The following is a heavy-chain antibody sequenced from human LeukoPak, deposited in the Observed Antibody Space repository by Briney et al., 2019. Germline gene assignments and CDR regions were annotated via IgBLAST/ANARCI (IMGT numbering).Heavy chain of an antibody. V-gene: IGHV3-9*03. J-gene: IGHJ3*02. Sequence: GGSLRLSCAASGFTFDDYAMHWVRQAPGKGLEWVSGISWNSGSIGYADSVKGRFTISRDNAKNSLYLQMNSLRAEDMALYYCAKDIGPYYYDSSGYTPAFDIWGQGTMVTVSS. CDR2: ISWNSGSI. CDR3: AKDIGPYYYDSSGYTPAFDI. CDR1: GFTFDDYA. D-gene: IGHD3-22*01.